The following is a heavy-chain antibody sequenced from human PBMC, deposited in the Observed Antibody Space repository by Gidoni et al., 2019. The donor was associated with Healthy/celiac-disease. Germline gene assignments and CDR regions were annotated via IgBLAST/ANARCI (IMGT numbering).Heavy chain of an antibody. CDR2: INHSGRT. Sequence: QVQLQQWGAGLLNPSETLSLTCPVYGGSFSGYYWSWIRQPPGKGLEWIGEINHSGRTNYNPSLKSRVTISVDTSKNQFSLKLSSVTAADTAVYYCARSLRLMITFGVVRFDPWGQGTLVTVSS. V-gene: IGHV4-34*01. J-gene: IGHJ5*02. D-gene: IGHD3-16*01. CDR1: GGSFSGYY. CDR3: ARSLRLMITFGVVRFDP.